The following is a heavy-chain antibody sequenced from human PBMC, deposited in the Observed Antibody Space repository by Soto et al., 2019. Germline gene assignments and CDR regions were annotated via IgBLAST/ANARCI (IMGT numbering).Heavy chain of an antibody. CDR3: ATGSSGYYLNYFDY. CDR2: IIPIFGTA. V-gene: IGHV1-69*13. D-gene: IGHD3-22*01. J-gene: IGHJ4*02. CDR1: GGTFSSYA. Sequence: SVKVSCKASGGTFSSYAISWVRQAPGQGLEWMGGIIPIFGTANYAQKFQGRVTITADESTSTAYMELSSLRSEDTAVYYCATGSSGYYLNYFDYWGQGTLVTVS.